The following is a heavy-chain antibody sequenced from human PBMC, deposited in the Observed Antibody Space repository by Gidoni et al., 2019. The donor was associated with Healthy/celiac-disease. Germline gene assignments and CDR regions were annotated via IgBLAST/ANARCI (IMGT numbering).Heavy chain of an antibody. CDR3: AGGPAAKKPYYYYYYMDV. V-gene: IGHV4-34*01. J-gene: IGHJ6*03. Sequence: QVQLQQWGAGLLKPSETLSLTCAVYGGSFSGYYWIWIRQPPGKGLEWIGEINHSGSTNYNPSLKSRVTISVDTSKNQFSLKLSSVTAADTAVYYCAGGPAAKKPYYYYYYMDVWGKGTTVTVSS. CDR1: GGSFSGYY. CDR2: INHSGST. D-gene: IGHD2-2*01.